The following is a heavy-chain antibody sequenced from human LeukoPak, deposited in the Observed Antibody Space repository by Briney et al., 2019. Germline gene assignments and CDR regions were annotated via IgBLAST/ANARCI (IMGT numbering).Heavy chain of an antibody. Sequence: KPSETLSLTCTVSGGSISSYYWSWIRQPPGKGLEWIGYIYYSGSTNYNPSLKSRVTISVDTSKNQFSLKLSSVTAADTAVYYCARVGAVAGTSVWGSANDPTGHFDYWGQGTLVTVSS. D-gene: IGHD6-19*01. V-gene: IGHV4-59*01. CDR1: GGSISSYY. CDR2: IYYSGST. CDR3: ARVGAVAGTSVWGSANDPTGHFDY. J-gene: IGHJ4*02.